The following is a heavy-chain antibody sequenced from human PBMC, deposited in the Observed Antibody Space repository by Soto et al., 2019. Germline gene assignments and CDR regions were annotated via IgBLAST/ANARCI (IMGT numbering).Heavy chain of an antibody. CDR1: GGSISSGGYY. CDR3: ARDSTYDSSGTSFGYYYGMDV. CDR2: IYYSGST. D-gene: IGHD3-22*01. V-gene: IGHV4-31*03. J-gene: IGHJ6*02. Sequence: SETLSLTCSISGGSISSGGYYCSWIRQHPGMGLEWIAYIYYSGSTYYNPSLKSRVTISVDTSKKPFSLKLSSVTAADPAVYYCARDSTYDSSGTSFGYYYGMDVWGQGTTVTV.